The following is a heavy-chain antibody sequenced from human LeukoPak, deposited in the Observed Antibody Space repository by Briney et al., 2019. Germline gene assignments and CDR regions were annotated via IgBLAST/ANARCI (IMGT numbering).Heavy chain of an antibody. J-gene: IGHJ4*02. CDR1: GDSISTSSYY. CDR2: IYYSGYT. CDR3: ARTYILGYCNSDSCHFDY. D-gene: IGHD2-15*01. Sequence: SETLCLTCTVSGDSISTSSYYWGWIRQPPGKGLEWVGSIYYSGYTNYNPSLKSRVSISLDTSKNQFSLKLSSVTAADTAMYYCARTYILGYCNSDSCHFDYWGQGTLVTVSS. V-gene: IGHV4-39*07.